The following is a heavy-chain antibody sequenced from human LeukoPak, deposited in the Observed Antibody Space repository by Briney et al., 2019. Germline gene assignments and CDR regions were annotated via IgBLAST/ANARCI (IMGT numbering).Heavy chain of an antibody. D-gene: IGHD3-3*01. CDR2: IYYSGST. V-gene: IGHV4-59*08. CDR3: ARRLRFPNYYFDY. CDR1: GGSISSYY. Sequence: PSETLSLTCTVSGGSISSYYWSWIRQPPGKGLEWIGYIYYSGSTNYNPSLKSRVTISVDTSKSQFSLKLSSVTAADTAVYYCARRLRFPNYYFDYWGQGTLVTVSS. J-gene: IGHJ4*02.